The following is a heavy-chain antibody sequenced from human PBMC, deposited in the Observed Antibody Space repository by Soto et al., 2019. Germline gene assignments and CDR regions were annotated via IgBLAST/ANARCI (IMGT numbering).Heavy chain of an antibody. J-gene: IGHJ4*02. CDR1: GFTFSSYS. CDR3: AKKVNSGPGSQYFDY. V-gene: IGHV3-23*01. CDR2: FRTSGDGGTT. D-gene: IGHD3-10*01. Sequence: PGGSLRLSCAASGFTFSSYSMSWVRQAPGKGLEWVSGFRTSGDGGTTYYADSVKGRFTISRDNSKNMLFLQMNSLRAEDTAIYYCAKKVNSGPGSQYFDYRGQGTLVTASS.